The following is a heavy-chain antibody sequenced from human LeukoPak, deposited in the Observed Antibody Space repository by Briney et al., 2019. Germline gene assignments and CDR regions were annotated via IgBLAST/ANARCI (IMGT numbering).Heavy chain of an antibody. CDR3: ARVAYYYGSGSYYNVDY. J-gene: IGHJ4*02. D-gene: IGHD3-10*01. CDR1: GFTVSSYY. V-gene: IGHV3-66*01. CDR2: LYSGGTT. Sequence: GSLRLSCAASGFTVSSYYMSWVRQAPGKGLDWISILYSGGTTAYADSVKDRYIISRDNSKNTLYLQMNSLRAEDTAVYYCARVAYYYGSGSYYNVDYWGQGTLVTVSS.